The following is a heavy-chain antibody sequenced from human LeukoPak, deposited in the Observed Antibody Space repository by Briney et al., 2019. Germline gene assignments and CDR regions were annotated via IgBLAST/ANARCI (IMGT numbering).Heavy chain of an antibody. CDR3: ARDLAVLGYFHFDY. CDR1: GGSFSGYY. V-gene: IGHV4-34*01. CDR2: INHSGST. D-gene: IGHD3-22*01. Sequence: SETLSLTCAVYGGSFSGYYWSWIRQPPGKGLEWIGEINHSGSTNYNPSLKSRVTISVDTSKNQFSLKLSSVTAADTAVYYCARDLAVLGYFHFDYWGQGTLVTVSS. J-gene: IGHJ4*02.